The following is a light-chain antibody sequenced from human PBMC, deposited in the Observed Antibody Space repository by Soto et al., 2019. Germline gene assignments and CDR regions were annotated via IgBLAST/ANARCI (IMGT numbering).Light chain of an antibody. V-gene: IGKV3-15*01. CDR1: QNVGSN. CDR3: QQYNTWPQT. CDR2: GAS. Sequence: EVVLTQSPATLSVSPGDRATLSCRASQNVGSNIAWYQHKPGQAPRLLISGASTGATGVPARFSGSGSGTEFALTISSLQSEDFTVYFCQQYNTWPQTFGQGTKV. J-gene: IGKJ1*01.